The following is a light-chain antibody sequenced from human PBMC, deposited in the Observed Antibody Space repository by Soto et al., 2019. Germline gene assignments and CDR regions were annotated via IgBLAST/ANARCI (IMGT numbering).Light chain of an antibody. Sequence: QLVLTQSSSASASLGSSVKLTCTLSSGHSSYIIAWHQQQPGKAPRYLMKLEGSGSYNKGSGVPDRFSGSSSGADRYLTISNLQSEDEADYYCETWDSNPPYVVFGGGTKLTVL. CDR2: LEGSGSY. J-gene: IGLJ2*01. V-gene: IGLV4-60*03. CDR1: SGHSSYI. CDR3: ETWDSNPPYVV.